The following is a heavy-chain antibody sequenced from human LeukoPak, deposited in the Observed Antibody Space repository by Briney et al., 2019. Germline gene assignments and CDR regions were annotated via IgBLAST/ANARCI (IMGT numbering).Heavy chain of an antibody. CDR2: INPSGGRT. J-gene: IGHJ5*02. Sequence: ASVKVSCKASGYTFTSYYIHWVRQAPGEGLEWMGIINPSGGRTNYAHKFQGRVTMTRDMSTSTVYMELSSLRSEDTAVYYCARGAHVRMYDSNHNCFDPWGQGTLVTVSS. CDR1: GYTFTSYY. D-gene: IGHD3-22*01. V-gene: IGHV1-46*01. CDR3: ARGAHVRMYDSNHNCFDP.